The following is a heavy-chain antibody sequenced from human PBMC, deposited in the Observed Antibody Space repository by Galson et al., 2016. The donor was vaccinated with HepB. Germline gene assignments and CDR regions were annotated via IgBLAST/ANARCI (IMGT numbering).Heavy chain of an antibody. CDR2: IYDSGA. Sequence: SETLSLTCTVSGGSVSSDGFYWSWIRQPPGKGLEWIGNIYDSGANYNPSPKGRVSISVDTSKEQFSLNLNSVTAADTAVYYCARASVWGSFEYWGQGTRVTVSS. CDR3: ARASVWGSFEY. D-gene: IGHD7-27*01. V-gene: IGHV4-61*08. CDR1: GGSVSSDGFY. J-gene: IGHJ4*02.